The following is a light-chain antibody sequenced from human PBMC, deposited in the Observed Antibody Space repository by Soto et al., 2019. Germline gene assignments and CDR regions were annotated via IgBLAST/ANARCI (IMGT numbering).Light chain of an antibody. CDR2: DTS. J-gene: IGLJ2*01. V-gene: IGLV7-46*01. CDR1: TGAVTSGHY. Sequence: QAVVTQEPSLTVSPGGTVTLTCGSSTGAVTSGHYPYWFQQKPGQAPRTLIYDTSNKHSWTPARFSGSLLGGKAALTLSGAQPEDEAEYYCSRSYSGARGVFGGGTKLTVL. CDR3: SRSYSGARGV.